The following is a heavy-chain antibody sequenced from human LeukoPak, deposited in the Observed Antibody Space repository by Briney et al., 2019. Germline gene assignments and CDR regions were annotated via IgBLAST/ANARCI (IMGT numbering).Heavy chain of an antibody. CDR3: ARGPPDILTGYDYYYYMDV. Sequence: SVKVSCKASGGTFSSYAISWVRQAPGQGLEWMGGIIPIFGTANYAQKFQGRVTITTDESTSTAYMELSSLRSEDTAVYYCARGPPDILTGYDYYYYMDVWGKGTTVTVSS. CDR2: IIPIFGTA. CDR1: GGTFSSYA. V-gene: IGHV1-69*05. D-gene: IGHD3-9*01. J-gene: IGHJ6*03.